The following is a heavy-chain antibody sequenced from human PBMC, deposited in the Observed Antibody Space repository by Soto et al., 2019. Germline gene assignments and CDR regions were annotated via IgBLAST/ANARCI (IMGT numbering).Heavy chain of an antibody. CDR1: GVSITTNGYS. CDR2: IYPSGTI. D-gene: IGHD3-16*01. J-gene: IGHJ4*02. V-gene: IGHV4-30-2*01. Sequence: SETLTLTCAVSGVSITTNGYSWGWIRQPPGKGLEWIGYIYPSGTIFYNPSLNSRVTISADTYNNQFSLKLTSVTAADTAVYFCATYTAFAKYYFDYWGRGTLVTVSS. CDR3: ATYTAFAKYYFDY.